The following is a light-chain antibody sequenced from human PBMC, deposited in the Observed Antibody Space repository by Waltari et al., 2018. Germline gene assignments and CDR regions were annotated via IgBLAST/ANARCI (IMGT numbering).Light chain of an antibody. CDR2: WAS. Sequence: DIVMTQSPDSLPVSLGERATINCKSSQSLLHSSSNKNYLAWYQQKTGQPPKLLIYWASTRESGVPDRFSGSGSGTDFTLTISSLQAEDVAVYYCQQYYSTPLYTFGQGTKLEIK. J-gene: IGKJ2*01. CDR3: QQYYSTPLYT. CDR1: QSLLHSSSNKNY. V-gene: IGKV4-1*01.